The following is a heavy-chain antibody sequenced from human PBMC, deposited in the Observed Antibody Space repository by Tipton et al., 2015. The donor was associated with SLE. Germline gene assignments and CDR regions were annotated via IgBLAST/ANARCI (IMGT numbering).Heavy chain of an antibody. V-gene: IGHV3-30*02. Sequence: SLRLSCAASGFTYSGYAMHWVRQAPGNGLEWVAFIRADGSNKDYADSVKGRFTISRDNSKNTLYLQMNRLRVEDTAVYYCAGGTGAYFDHWGQGTLVTVSP. CDR3: AGGTGAYFDH. CDR1: GFTYSGYA. CDR2: IRADGSNK. D-gene: IGHD3-16*01. J-gene: IGHJ4*02.